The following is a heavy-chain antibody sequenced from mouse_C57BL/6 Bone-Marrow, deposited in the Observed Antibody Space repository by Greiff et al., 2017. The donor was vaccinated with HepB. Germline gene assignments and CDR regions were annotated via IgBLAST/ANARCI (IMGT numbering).Heavy chain of an antibody. Sequence: DVMLVESGGDLVKPGGSLKLSCAASGFTFSSYGMSWVRQTPDKRLEWVATISSGGSYTYYPDSVKGRFTISRDNAKNTLYLQMSSLKSEDTAMYYCASSNWYYFDYWGQGTTLTVSS. V-gene: IGHV5-6*02. J-gene: IGHJ2*01. D-gene: IGHD4-1*01. CDR3: ASSNWYYFDY. CDR1: GFTFSSYG. CDR2: ISSGGSYT.